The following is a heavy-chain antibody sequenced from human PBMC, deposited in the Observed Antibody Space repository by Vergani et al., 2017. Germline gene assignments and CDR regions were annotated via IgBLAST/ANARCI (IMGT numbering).Heavy chain of an antibody. CDR1: GYTFTDYY. CDR2: INPNNGDT. CDR3: VKDAGSYENFFDS. D-gene: IGHD1-26*01. Sequence: QVQLEQSGAEVKKPGASVKVSCRASGYTFTDYYVHWVRRAPGQGLEWMGLINPNNGDTNFAPRFQGWVTMTRDTSLSTAYMELSRLTSDDTAMYYCVKDAGSYENFFDSWGQGTLVTVSS. V-gene: IGHV1-2*04. J-gene: IGHJ4*02.